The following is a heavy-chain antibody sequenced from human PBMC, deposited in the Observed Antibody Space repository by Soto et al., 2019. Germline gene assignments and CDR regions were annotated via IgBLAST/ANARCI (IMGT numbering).Heavy chain of an antibody. CDR1: GDSVSSNNVA. CDR2: TYYTSKWNY. D-gene: IGHD5-18*01. V-gene: IGHV6-1*01. Sequence: SQTLSLTCAISGDSVSSNNVAWNWVRQSPSRGLEWLGRTYYTSKWNYDYAVSVKSRISVAPDTSKNQFSLQVNFVTPEDTAVYYCARGRNSAFDYWGQGTLLTVSS. CDR3: ARGRNSAFDY. J-gene: IGHJ4*02.